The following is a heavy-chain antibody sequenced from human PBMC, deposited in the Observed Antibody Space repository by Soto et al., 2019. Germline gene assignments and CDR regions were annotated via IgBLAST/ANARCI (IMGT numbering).Heavy chain of an antibody. CDR3: AREKRRYYDSSGYYGGEDY. J-gene: IGHJ4*02. CDR2: ISAYNGNT. V-gene: IGHV1-18*01. CDR1: GYTFTSYG. Sequence: ASVKVSCKASGYTFTSYGISWVRQAPGQGLEWMGWISAYNGNTNYAQKLQGRVTMTTDTSTSTAYMELRSLRSDDTAVYYCAREKRRYYDSSGYYGGEDYWGQGTLVTV. D-gene: IGHD3-22*01.